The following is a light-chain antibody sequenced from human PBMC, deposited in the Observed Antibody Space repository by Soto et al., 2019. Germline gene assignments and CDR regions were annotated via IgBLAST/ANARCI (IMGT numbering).Light chain of an antibody. CDR3: CSYAGTSLV. CDR1: ISDVGGYKF. J-gene: IGLJ3*02. Sequence: QSALTQPRSVSGSPGQSFTISCTGTISDVGGYKFVSWYQQHPGTAPKLIIFDVIQRPSGVPDRFSGSKSGNTASLTISGLQAEDEADYYCCSYAGTSLVFGGGTKVTV. CDR2: DVI. V-gene: IGLV2-11*01.